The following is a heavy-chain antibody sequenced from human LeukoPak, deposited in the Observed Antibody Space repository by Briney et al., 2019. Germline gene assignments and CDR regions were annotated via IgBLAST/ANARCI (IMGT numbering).Heavy chain of an antibody. Sequence: ASVKVSCKASGYTFTDYYMHWVRQAPGQGLEWMGWINPNSGGTNYAQKFQGRVTMTTDTAISTAYMDVSRLRSDDTAVYYCARVRIGQQLDKYYYYAMDVWGQGTTVTVSS. V-gene: IGHV1-2*02. CDR1: GYTFTDYY. J-gene: IGHJ6*02. CDR2: INPNSGGT. CDR3: ARVRIGQQLDKYYYYAMDV. D-gene: IGHD6-13*01.